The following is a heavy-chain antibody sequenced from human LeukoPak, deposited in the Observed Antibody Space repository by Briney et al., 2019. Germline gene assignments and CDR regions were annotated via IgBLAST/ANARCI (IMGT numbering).Heavy chain of an antibody. D-gene: IGHD1-1*01. J-gene: IGHJ4*02. CDR2: IYYSGST. Sequence: SETLSLTCTVSDSSISSYYWSWIRQPPGKGLEWIGYIYYSGSTNYNPSLKSRLTISVDTSKNQFSLKLSSVTAADTAVYYCARVNWHVALVFDYWGQGTLVTVSS. CDR3: ARVNWHVALVFDY. V-gene: IGHV4-59*01. CDR1: DSSISSYY.